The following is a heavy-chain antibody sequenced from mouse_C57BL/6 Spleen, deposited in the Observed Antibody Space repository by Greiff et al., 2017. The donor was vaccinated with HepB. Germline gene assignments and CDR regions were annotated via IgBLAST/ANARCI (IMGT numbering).Heavy chain of an antibody. CDR1: GYTFTSYW. V-gene: IGHV1-72*01. Sequence: QQSCKASGYTFTSYWMHWVKQRPGRGLEWIGRIDPNSGGTKYNEKFKSKATLTVDKPSSTAYMQLSSLTSEDSAVYYCARHYYYGSSSYFDVWGTGTTVTVSS. D-gene: IGHD1-1*01. CDR2: IDPNSGGT. CDR3: ARHYYYGSSSYFDV. J-gene: IGHJ1*03.